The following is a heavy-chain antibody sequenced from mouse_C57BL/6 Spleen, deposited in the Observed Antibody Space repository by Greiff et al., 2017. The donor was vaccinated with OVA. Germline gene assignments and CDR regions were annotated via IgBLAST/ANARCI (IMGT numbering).Heavy chain of an antibody. V-gene: IGHV1-59*01. CDR3: ASPAYYSNYPSAY. CDR1: GYTFTSYW. D-gene: IGHD2-5*01. J-gene: IGHJ3*01. Sequence: QVQLQQPGAELVRPGTSVKLSCKASGYTFTSYWMHWVKQRPGQGLEWIGVLDPSDSYTNYNKTFKGKATLTVDTSSSTAYMQLSSLTSEDSAVYDGASPAYYSNYPSAYWGQGTLVTVSA. CDR2: LDPSDSYT.